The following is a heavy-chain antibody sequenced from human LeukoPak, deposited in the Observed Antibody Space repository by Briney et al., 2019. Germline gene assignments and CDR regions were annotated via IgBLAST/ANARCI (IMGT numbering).Heavy chain of an antibody. CDR2: IIPIFGTA. CDR1: GGTFSSYA. Sequence: SVKVSCKASGGTFSSYAISWVRQAPGQGLEWMGGIIPIFGTANYAQKFQGRVTITADESTSTAYMELSSLRSEDTAVYYCARDEDYYDSSGYYDQTPFDYWGQGTLVTVSS. CDR3: ARDEDYYDSSGYYDQTPFDY. V-gene: IGHV1-69*13. D-gene: IGHD3-22*01. J-gene: IGHJ4*02.